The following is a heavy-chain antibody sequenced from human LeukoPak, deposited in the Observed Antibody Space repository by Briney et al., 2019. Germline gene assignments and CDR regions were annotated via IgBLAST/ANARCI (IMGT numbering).Heavy chain of an antibody. D-gene: IGHD1-7*01. CDR2: IRYDGSDK. CDR1: GFTFSSYG. CDR3: AKDPTRSKWNYLIAGGMDV. J-gene: IGHJ6*04. Sequence: PGGSLRLSCAASGFTFSSYGLHWVRQAPGKGLEWVGFIRYDGSDKYYANSVKGRFTISRDNSKNTLYLQMNSLRAEDTAVYYCAKDPTRSKWNYLIAGGMDVWGKGTMVTVSS. V-gene: IGHV3-30*02.